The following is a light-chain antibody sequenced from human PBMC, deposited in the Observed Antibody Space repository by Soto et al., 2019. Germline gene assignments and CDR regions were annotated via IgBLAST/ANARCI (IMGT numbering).Light chain of an antibody. CDR1: QSVSGSY. V-gene: IGKV3-20*01. J-gene: IGKJ2*01. CDR2: LAS. CDR3: HQYGDAPQT. Sequence: NVLTQSPGTLSLSPGERATLSCRASQSVSGSYLAWYQQKPGQAPRLLIYLASTRANGIPDRFSGSGSGTDFTLSISRLEHEDSAVYYCHQYGDAPQTFGQGTKLEI.